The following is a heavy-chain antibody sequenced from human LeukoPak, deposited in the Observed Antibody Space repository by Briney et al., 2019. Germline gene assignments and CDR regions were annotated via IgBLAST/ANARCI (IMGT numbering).Heavy chain of an antibody. Sequence: ASVKVSCKASGYTFTSYGISWVRQAPGQGLEWMGWISAYNGNTNYAQKFQGRVTITADESTSTAYMELSSLRSEDTAVYYCARVDIAVAGWGQGTLVTVSS. CDR2: ISAYNGNT. CDR1: GYTFTSYG. CDR3: ARVDIAVAG. D-gene: IGHD6-19*01. J-gene: IGHJ4*02. V-gene: IGHV1-18*01.